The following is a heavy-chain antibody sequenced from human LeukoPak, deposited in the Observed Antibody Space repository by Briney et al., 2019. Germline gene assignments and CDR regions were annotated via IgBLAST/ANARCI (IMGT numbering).Heavy chain of an antibody. CDR2: ISSSGSTI. V-gene: IGHV3-11*01. Sequence: GGSLRLSCAASGFTFSDYYMSWRRQAPGKGLEWVSYISSSGSTIYYADSVKGRFTISRDNAKNSLYLQMNSLRAEDTAVYYCASNSYYYGSGSSYDYWGQGTLVTVSS. J-gene: IGHJ4*02. D-gene: IGHD3-10*01. CDR3: ASNSYYYGSGSSYDY. CDR1: GFTFSDYY.